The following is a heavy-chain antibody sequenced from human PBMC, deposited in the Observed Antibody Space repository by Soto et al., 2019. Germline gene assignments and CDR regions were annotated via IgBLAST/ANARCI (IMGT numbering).Heavy chain of an antibody. CDR2: IYYSGST. CDR1: GGSISSSSYY. CDR3: ARPPYDILTGTNGMDV. Sequence: SETLSLTCTVSGGSISSSSYYWGWIRQPPGKGLEWIGSIYYSGSTYYNPSLKSRVTISVDTSKNQFSLKLSSVTAADTAVYYCARPPYDILTGTNGMDVWGQGTTVTV. V-gene: IGHV4-39*01. D-gene: IGHD3-9*01. J-gene: IGHJ6*02.